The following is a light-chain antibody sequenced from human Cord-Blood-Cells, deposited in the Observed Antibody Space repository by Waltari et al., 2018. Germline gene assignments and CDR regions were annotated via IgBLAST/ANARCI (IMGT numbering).Light chain of an antibody. CDR2: DAS. J-gene: IGKJ4*01. CDR1: QIVSSY. CDR3: QQRSNWPPLT. Sequence: EIVLTQSPATLSLSPGERATLSCRASQIVSSYLAWYQQKPGQAPRLLSYDASNRATGIPARFSGSGSGTDFTLTISSLEPEDFAVYYCQQRSNWPPLTFGGGTKVEIK. V-gene: IGKV3-11*01.